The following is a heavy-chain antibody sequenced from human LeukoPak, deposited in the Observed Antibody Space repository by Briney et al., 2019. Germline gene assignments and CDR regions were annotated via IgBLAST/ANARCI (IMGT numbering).Heavy chain of an antibody. CDR1: GLRFSDQY. CDR3: ATLHFYAMGV. J-gene: IGHJ6*01. Sequence: GGSLRLSCAASGLRFSDQYMIWIRQAPGKGLEWVAFISGSGTDTFYADSVKGRFFISKDNTRDSLSLQMTSLSAEDTAMYYCATLHFYAMGVWGQGTTVTVSS. V-gene: IGHV3-11*01. CDR2: ISGSGTDT.